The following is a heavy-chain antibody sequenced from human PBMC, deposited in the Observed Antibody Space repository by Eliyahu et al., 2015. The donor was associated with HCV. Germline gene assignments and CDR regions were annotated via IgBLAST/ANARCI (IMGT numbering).Heavy chain of an antibody. CDR3: AKDHYYGSGSHNWFDP. V-gene: IGHV3-23*01. J-gene: IGHJ5*02. D-gene: IGHD3-10*01. Sequence: EVQLLESGGGLVQPGGSLRLSCAASGFTFSSYAXSWVRQAPGKGLEWVSAISGSGGSTYYADSVKSRFTISRDNSKNTLYLQMNSLRAEDTAVYYCAKDHYYGSGSHNWFDPWGQGTLVTVSS. CDR1: GFTFSSYA. CDR2: ISGSGGST.